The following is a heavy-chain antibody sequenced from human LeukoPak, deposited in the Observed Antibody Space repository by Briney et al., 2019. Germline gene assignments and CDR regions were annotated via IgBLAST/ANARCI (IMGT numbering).Heavy chain of an antibody. V-gene: IGHV4-59*08. J-gene: IGHJ3*02. CDR2: IYYSGST. CDR3: ARAAVTTVAVPWAFDI. Sequence: SETLSLTCTVSGGSFKSYYWSWIRQPPGKGLEWIGYIYYSGSTNYNPSLKSRLTISVDTSKNQFSLKLSSVTAADTAVYYCARAAVTTVAVPWAFDIWGQGTMVTVSS. CDR1: GGSFKSYY. D-gene: IGHD4-17*01.